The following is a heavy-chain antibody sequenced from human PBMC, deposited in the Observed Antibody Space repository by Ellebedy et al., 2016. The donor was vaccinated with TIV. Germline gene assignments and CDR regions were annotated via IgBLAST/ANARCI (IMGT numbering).Heavy chain of an antibody. CDR1: GFTFSSYA. CDR3: AKDVSGYYGSGTYQNVPMDV. D-gene: IGHD3-10*01. V-gene: IGHV3-23*01. J-gene: IGHJ6*02. Sequence: GESLKISXAASGFTFSSYAMSWVRQAPGKGLEWVSAISGSGGSTYYADSVKGRFTISRDNSKNTLYLQMNSLRAEDTAVYYCAKDVSGYYGSGTYQNVPMDVWGQGTTVTVSS. CDR2: ISGSGGST.